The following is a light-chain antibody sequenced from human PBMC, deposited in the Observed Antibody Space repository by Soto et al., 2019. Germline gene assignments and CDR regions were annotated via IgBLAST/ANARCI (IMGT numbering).Light chain of an antibody. Sequence: EIVVTQSPATLSVAPGERVTLSCRASQSVSSSLAWYQQRPGQAPRLLIYDTSTRAAGIAARFSGSGSGTEFTITISSLQSEDFAVYYCQQYVHWPPGTFGQGTKVDIK. CDR1: QSVSSS. V-gene: IGKV3-15*01. J-gene: IGKJ1*01. CDR2: DTS. CDR3: QQYVHWPPGT.